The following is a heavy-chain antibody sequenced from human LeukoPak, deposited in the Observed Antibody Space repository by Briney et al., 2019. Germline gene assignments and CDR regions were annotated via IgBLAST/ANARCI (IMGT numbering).Heavy chain of an antibody. D-gene: IGHD3-3*01. V-gene: IGHV3-30*02. CDR3: AKDAQYYDFWSGWNNTYYYYMDV. CDR2: IRYDGSNK. Sequence: GGSLRLSCAASEFTFSAYGMHWVRQAPGKGLEWVAFIRYDGSNKYSADSVKGRFTIARDNSKNTLYMQMNSLRAEDTAVYYCAKDAQYYDFWSGWNNTYYYYMDVWGKGTTVTVSS. J-gene: IGHJ6*03. CDR1: EFTFSAYG.